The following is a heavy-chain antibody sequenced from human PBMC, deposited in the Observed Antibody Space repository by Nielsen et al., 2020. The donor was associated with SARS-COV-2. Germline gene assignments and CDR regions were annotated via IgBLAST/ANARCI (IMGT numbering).Heavy chain of an antibody. D-gene: IGHD2-15*01. CDR2: ISSSGTTK. V-gene: IGHV3-11*04. CDR3: ARVDGVARLYYMDV. Sequence: GESLKISCAASGFIFSDYYMTWIREAPGKGPEWVSNISSSGTTKYYADSVKGRFTISRDNAKNSLFLQMNSLRAEDTAVYYCARVDGVARLYYMDVWGKGTTVTVSS. J-gene: IGHJ6*03. CDR1: GFIFSDYY.